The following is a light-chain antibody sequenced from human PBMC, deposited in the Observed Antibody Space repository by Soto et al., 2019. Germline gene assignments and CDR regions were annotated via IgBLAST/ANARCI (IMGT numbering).Light chain of an antibody. Sequence: QSVLTQPASVSGSPGQSITISCTGTSSDVGSGNVVSWYQHYPGKAPQLMIYEGFNRPSGVSSRFSGSRSGNTASLTISGLQAEDEADYYCCSHAGGGTYVFGTGTKVTVL. CDR1: SSDVGSGNV. CDR3: CSHAGGGTYV. CDR2: EGF. V-gene: IGLV2-23*01. J-gene: IGLJ1*01.